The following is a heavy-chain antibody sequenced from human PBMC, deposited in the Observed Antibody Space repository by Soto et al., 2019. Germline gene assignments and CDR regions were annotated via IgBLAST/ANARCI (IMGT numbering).Heavy chain of an antibody. CDR3: AKDSETGGSYSN. CDR2: ISGLVDSE. Sequence: QTGGSLRLSCAASGFTFRDFAMSWVRQAPGRGLEGGSTISGLVDSEFYADSVRGRFTISRDNSKNTLYLQMNRLRAEDTALYYCAKDSETGGSYSNWGEGTLVTVSS. J-gene: IGHJ4*02. D-gene: IGHD1-26*01. V-gene: IGHV3-23*01. CDR1: GFTFRDFA.